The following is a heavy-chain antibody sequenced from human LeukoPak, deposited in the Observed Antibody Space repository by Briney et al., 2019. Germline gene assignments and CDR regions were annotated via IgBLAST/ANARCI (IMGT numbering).Heavy chain of an antibody. CDR1: GYSFTSYW. CDR3: ASVSTVARNKYYYYYYGMDV. CDR2: IYPGDSDT. D-gene: IGHD6-6*01. V-gene: IGHV5-51*01. J-gene: IGHJ6*02. Sequence: GESLKISCKGSGYSFTSYWIGWVRQMPGKGLEWMGIIYPGDSDTRYSPSFQGQVTISADKSISTAYLQWSSLKASDTAMYYCASVSTVARNKYYYYYYGMDVWGQGTTVTVSS.